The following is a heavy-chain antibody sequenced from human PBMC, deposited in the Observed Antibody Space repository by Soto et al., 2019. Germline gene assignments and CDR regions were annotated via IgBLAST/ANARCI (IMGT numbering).Heavy chain of an antibody. CDR2: INHSGST. Sequence: QVQLQQWGAGLLKPSETLSLTCAVYGGSFSGYYWSWIRQPPGKGLEWIGEINHSGSTNYNPSLKSRVTISVDTSKTQFSLKLSSVTAADTAVYYCAEEGARYCRGGSCYYGAEYFQHWGQGTLVTVSS. D-gene: IGHD2-15*01. CDR1: GGSFSGYY. CDR3: AEEGARYCRGGSCYYGAEYFQH. V-gene: IGHV4-34*01. J-gene: IGHJ1*01.